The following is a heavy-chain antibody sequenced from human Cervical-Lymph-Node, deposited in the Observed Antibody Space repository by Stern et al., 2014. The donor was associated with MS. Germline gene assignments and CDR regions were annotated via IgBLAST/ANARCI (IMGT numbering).Heavy chain of an antibody. J-gene: IGHJ4*02. CDR3: ARDRTYYSFDY. CDR1: GGSITSGDSY. CDR2: IYDIGHT. V-gene: IGHV4-30-4*01. D-gene: IGHD3-22*01. Sequence: QVQLQESGPGLVKPSQTLSLTCTVSGGSITSGDSYWTWIRQPPGKGLEWIGYIYDIGHTYYNPSLKSRLIISVDTSKNHFSLKLISVTAADTAVYYCARDRTYYSFDYWGQGTLVTVSS.